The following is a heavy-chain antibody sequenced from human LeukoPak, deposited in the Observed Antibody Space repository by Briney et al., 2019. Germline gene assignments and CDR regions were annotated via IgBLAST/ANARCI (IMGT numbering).Heavy chain of an antibody. CDR3: AKLLGAATTYEY. CDR1: AFSLSRNW. Sequence: GGALTLSCEAPAFSLSRNWVRWVPQTPGKGLEWVAIINPDRSQKSHVDSVKGRFTIHRDNSKRYLSLHIKSLGVEDRSDYYCAKLLGAATTYEYWGPGILVSVSS. V-gene: IGHV3-7*01. J-gene: IGHJ4*02. CDR2: INPDRSQK. D-gene: IGHD6-25*01.